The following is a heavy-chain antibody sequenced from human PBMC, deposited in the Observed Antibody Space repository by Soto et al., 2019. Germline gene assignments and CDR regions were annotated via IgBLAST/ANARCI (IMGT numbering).Heavy chain of an antibody. CDR1: GGSISSYN. Sequence: PSETLSLTYTVSGGSISSYNCNWIRQPPGKGLEWIGSIYYSGSTYYNPSLKSRFTISRDNSKNTLYLQMNSLRAEDTAVYYCAKEDTAMVLSFGLDVWGQGTTVTVSS. D-gene: IGHD5-18*01. V-gene: IGHV4-59*04. J-gene: IGHJ6*02. CDR2: IYYSGST. CDR3: AKEDTAMVLSFGLDV.